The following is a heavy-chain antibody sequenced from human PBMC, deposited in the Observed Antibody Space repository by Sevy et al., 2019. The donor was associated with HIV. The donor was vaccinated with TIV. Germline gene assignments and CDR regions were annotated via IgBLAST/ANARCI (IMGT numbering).Heavy chain of an antibody. Sequence: GGSLRLSCAASGLSVSDNYMNWVRQAPGKGLELVSVIYRDGRTYYADSVKGRFTISRDNSKNKLYLHMNNLRPEDTAVYYCARDRYYDASGYYYYYYGMDVWGQGTTVTVSS. D-gene: IGHD3-22*01. CDR3: ARDRYYDASGYYYYYYGMDV. J-gene: IGHJ6*02. CDR1: GLSVSDNY. V-gene: IGHV3-66*01. CDR2: IYRDGRT.